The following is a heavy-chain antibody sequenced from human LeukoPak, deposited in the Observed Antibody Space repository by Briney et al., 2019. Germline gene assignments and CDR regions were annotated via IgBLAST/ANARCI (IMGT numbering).Heavy chain of an antibody. CDR3: AKHYYDSTGYYYPDFGY. CDR1: GFTFSSYG. J-gene: IGHJ4*02. D-gene: IGHD3-22*01. Sequence: GGSLRLSCEASGFTFSSYGMHWVRQAPGKGLEWVAFIRYDGSNKYYADSVKGRFTISRDNSKNTLYLQMNSLRAEDTAVYYCAKHYYDSTGYYYPDFGYWGQGTLVTVSS. CDR2: IRYDGSNK. V-gene: IGHV3-30*02.